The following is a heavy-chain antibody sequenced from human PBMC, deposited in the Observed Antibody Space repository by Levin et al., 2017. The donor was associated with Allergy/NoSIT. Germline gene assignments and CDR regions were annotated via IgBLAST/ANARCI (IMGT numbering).Heavy chain of an antibody. CDR1: GFTFSNYA. D-gene: IGHD6-6*01. Sequence: GGSLRLSCAASGFTFSNYALSWVRQAPGKGPAWVSSINGGGSNTYYADSVMGRFTISRDTSKNTLFLQMSSLRAEDTAVYYRAKDRWSSSSGVGFGNWGQGTLVTVPS. CDR3: AKDRWSSSSGVGFGN. CDR2: INGGGSNT. J-gene: IGHJ4*02. V-gene: IGHV3-23*01.